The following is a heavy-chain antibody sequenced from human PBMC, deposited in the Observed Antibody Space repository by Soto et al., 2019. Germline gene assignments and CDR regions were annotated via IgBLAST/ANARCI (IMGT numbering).Heavy chain of an antibody. J-gene: IGHJ1*01. D-gene: IGHD6-13*01. CDR3: ARDNEGIAAPGGLQH. CDR1: GYTFTSYY. V-gene: IGHV1-46*01. CDR2: INPSGGSI. Sequence: QVQLVQYGAEVKKPGASVKVYCKASGYTFTSYYMNWVRQAPGQGLEWIGIINPSGGSISDAHKIQGIVTMTRDTSTSTVYMELSSLRSEDTAVYYCARDNEGIAAPGGLQHWGQGTLGTVSS.